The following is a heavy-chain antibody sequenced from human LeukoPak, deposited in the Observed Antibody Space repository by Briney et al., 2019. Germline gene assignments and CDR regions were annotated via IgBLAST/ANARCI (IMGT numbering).Heavy chain of an antibody. CDR3: ARSAFGSGVYFDY. CDR2: MNPNSGDT. Sequence: ASVKVSYKASGYTFTSYDINWVRQATGQGLEWMGWMNPNSGDTGYVQKFQGRVTMTRDTSISTAYLELSSLRSEDTAVYYCARSAFGSGVYFDYWGQGTLVTVSS. D-gene: IGHD3-10*01. CDR1: GYTFTSYD. J-gene: IGHJ4*02. V-gene: IGHV1-8*01.